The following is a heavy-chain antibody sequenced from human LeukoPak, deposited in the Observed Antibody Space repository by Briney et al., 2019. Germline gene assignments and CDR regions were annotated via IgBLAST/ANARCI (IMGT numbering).Heavy chain of an antibody. V-gene: IGHV1-69*13. CDR3: ARVLVSVDTAMFGYYFDY. D-gene: IGHD5-18*01. J-gene: IGHJ4*02. CDR1: GGTFSSYA. Sequence: SVKVSCKASGGTFSSYAISWVRQAPGQGLEWMGGIIPIFGTANYAQKFQGRVTITADESTSTAYMELSSLRSEDTAVYYCARVLVSVDTAMFGYYFDYWGQGTLVTVSS. CDR2: IIPIFGTA.